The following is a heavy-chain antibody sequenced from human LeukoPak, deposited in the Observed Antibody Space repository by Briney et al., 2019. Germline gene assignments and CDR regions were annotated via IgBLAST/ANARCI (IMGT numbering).Heavy chain of an antibody. V-gene: IGHV4-39*07. CDR2: IYYSGST. D-gene: IGHD2-15*01. Sequence: SETLSLTCTVSGGSISSSNYYWGWIRQPPGKGLEWIGSIYYSGSTYYNPSLKSRVTISVDTSKNQFSLKLSSVTAADTAVYYCAREDIVVVVAATPAWFDPWGQGTLATVSS. CDR1: GGSISSSNYY. J-gene: IGHJ5*02. CDR3: AREDIVVVVAATPAWFDP.